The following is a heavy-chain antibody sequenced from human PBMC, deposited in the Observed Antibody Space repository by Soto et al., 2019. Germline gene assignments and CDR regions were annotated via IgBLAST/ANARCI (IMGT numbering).Heavy chain of an antibody. CDR3: AKSLVTPSDAFDL. J-gene: IGHJ3*01. D-gene: IGHD2-21*02. CDR2: ISDPGTST. Sequence: ASVKVSCAASGFTFGNYAMNWVRQAPGKGLEWISSISDPGTSTYYANSVKGRFSMSRDNSKNTLFLQMNRLRADDTAVYFCAKSLVTPSDAFDLWGRGTLVTVSS. CDR1: GFTFGNYA. V-gene: IGHV3-23*01.